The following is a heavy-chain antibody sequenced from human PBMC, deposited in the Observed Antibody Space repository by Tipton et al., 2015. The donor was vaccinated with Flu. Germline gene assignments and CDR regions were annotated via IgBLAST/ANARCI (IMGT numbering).Heavy chain of an antibody. J-gene: IGHJ6*02. D-gene: IGHD3-10*01. CDR2: ISYDGSNK. V-gene: IGHV3-30*18. CDR3: AKDPHYYYASGTLRYYGMDV. Sequence: SLRLSCAASGFTFSSYGMHWVRQAPGKGLEWVAVISYDGSNKYYADSVKGRFTISRDNSKNTLYLQMNSLRAEDTAVYYCAKDPHYYYASGTLRYYGMDVWDQGP. CDR1: GFTFSSYG.